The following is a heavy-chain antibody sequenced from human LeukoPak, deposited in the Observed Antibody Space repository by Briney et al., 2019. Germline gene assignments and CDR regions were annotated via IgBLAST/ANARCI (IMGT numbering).Heavy chain of an antibody. CDR1: GYIFTGYY. V-gene: IGHV1-2*02. D-gene: IGHD3-22*01. Sequence: ASVKVSCKASGYIFTGYYMHWVRQAPGQGLEWMGWINPNSGDTNYAQKFQGRVTMTRDTSISTAYMELSRLRSDDTAVYYCASRDYYDSSGYYDAFDIWGQGTKVTVSS. CDR3: ASRDYYDSSGYYDAFDI. CDR2: INPNSGDT. J-gene: IGHJ3*02.